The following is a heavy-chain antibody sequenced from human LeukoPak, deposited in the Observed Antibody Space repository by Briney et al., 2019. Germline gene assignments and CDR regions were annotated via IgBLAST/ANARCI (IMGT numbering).Heavy chain of an antibody. CDR2: ISWNSGSI. CDR1: GFTFDDYA. J-gene: IGHJ4*02. D-gene: IGHD2-2*02. V-gene: IGHV3-9*01. CDR3: AKTRGSGFLSAIFDY. Sequence: GGSLRLSCAASGFTFDDYAMHWVRQAPGRGLEWVSGISWNSGSIGYADSVKGRFTISRDNAKNSLYLQMNSLRAEDTALYYCAKTRGSGFLSAIFDYWGQGTLVTVSS.